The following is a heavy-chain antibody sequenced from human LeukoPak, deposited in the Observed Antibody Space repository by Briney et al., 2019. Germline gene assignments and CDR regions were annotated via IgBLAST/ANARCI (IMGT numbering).Heavy chain of an antibody. CDR2: IKSDGSDT. Sequence: AGGSLRLSCAASGFTFSTYWMHWGRQAAGEGLVWVSRIKSDGSDTSYAGYVEGRFTTSRDNAKNTLYLQMNSLRAEDTAVYYCARGFWTGVEYWGQGALVTVSS. D-gene: IGHD3/OR15-3a*01. J-gene: IGHJ4*02. CDR3: ARGFWTGVEY. V-gene: IGHV3-74*01. CDR1: GFTFSTYW.